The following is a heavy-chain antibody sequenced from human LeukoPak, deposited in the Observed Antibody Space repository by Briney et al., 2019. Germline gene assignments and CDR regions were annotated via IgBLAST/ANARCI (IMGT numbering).Heavy chain of an antibody. J-gene: IGHJ6*02. D-gene: IGHD2-15*01. CDR1: GFTFSSYW. CDR2: INSDESNT. CDR3: AREGYCSGGSCYSESYYYGMDV. Sequence: GGSLRLSCAASGFTFSSYWMHWVRQAPGKGLVWVSRINSDESNTIYADSVKGRLTISRDNAKNTLYLQMNSLRAEDTAVYYCAREGYCSGGSCYSESYYYGMDVWGQGTTVTVSS. V-gene: IGHV3-74*01.